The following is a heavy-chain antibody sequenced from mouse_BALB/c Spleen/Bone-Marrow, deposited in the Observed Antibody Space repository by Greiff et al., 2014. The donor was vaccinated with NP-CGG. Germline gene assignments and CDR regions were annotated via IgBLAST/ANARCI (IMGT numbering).Heavy chain of an antibody. CDR1: GFDFSRYW. J-gene: IGHJ2*01. D-gene: IGHD1-1*01. V-gene: IGHV4-1*02. CDR3: ARLYYYGLQDY. CDR2: INPDSSTI. Sequence: DVKLQESGGGLVQPGGSLKLSCAASGFDFSRYWMSWVRQAPGKRLEWIGEINPDSSTINYTPSLKDKFIISRDNAKNTLYLQMSKVRSEDTALYYCARLYYYGLQDYWGQGTTLTVSP.